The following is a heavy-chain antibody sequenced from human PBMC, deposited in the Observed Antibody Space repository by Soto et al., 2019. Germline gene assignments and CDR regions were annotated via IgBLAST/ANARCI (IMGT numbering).Heavy chain of an antibody. CDR2: IYPGDSDT. J-gene: IGHJ5*02. CDR3: ARHRLIGGDEIAVAGTNWLDP. Sequence: PGEALKISGKGSGYSFTSYWIGWVRQMPGKGLEWMGIIYPGDSDTRYSPSFQGQVTISADKSISTAYLQWSSLKASDTAMYYCARHRLIGGDEIAVAGTNWLDPCGQRTLVTISS. D-gene: IGHD6-19*01. V-gene: IGHV5-51*01. CDR1: GYSFTSYW.